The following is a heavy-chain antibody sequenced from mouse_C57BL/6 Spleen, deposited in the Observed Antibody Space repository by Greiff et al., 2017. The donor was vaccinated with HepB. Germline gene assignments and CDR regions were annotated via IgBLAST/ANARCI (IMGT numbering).Heavy chain of an antibody. CDR3: ARPGDYGISLYFDY. J-gene: IGHJ2*01. CDR1: GYTFTDHT. Sequence: VQLQQSDAELVKPGASVKISCKVSGYTFTDHTIHWMKQRPEQGLEWIGYIYPRDGITKYNVKFKSKATLTADKFSSTANMQLNSLTSEDSAVYFCARPGDYGISLYFDYWGQGTTLTVSS. CDR2: IYPRDGIT. V-gene: IGHV1-78*01. D-gene: IGHD1-1*01.